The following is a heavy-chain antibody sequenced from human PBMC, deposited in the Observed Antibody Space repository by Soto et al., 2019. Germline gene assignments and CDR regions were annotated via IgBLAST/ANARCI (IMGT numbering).Heavy chain of an antibody. Sequence: QVQLVESGGGVVQPGRSLRLSCAASGFTFSSYAMHWVRQAPGKGLEWVAVISYDGSNKYYADSVKGRFTISRDNSKNTLYLQMNSLRAEDTAVYYCARELVGGTAMVKDYYYYGMDVWGQGTTVTVSS. D-gene: IGHD5-18*01. CDR2: ISYDGSNK. CDR1: GFTFSSYA. J-gene: IGHJ6*02. CDR3: ARELVGGTAMVKDYYYYGMDV. V-gene: IGHV3-30-3*01.